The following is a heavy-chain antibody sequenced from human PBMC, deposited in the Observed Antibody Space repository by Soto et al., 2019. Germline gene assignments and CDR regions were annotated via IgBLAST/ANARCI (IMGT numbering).Heavy chain of an antibody. CDR3: AREDGGGNSPIDY. CDR2: INPDSAGT. Sequence: QVQLVQSGAEVQKPGASVKVSCKASGYTFTDYYMHWVLQAPGHGLEWMGWINPDSAGTYVRRLQGRVTMTMDTSISTAYMELSSLTSDDAAVYYCAREDGGGNSPIDYWGQGTLVTVAS. J-gene: IGHJ4*02. D-gene: IGHD2-21*02. CDR1: GYTFTDYY. V-gene: IGHV1-2*02.